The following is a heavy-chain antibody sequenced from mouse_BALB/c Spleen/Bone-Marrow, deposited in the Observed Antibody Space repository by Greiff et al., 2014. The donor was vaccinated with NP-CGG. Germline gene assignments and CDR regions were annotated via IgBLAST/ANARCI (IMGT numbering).Heavy chain of an antibody. CDR1: GYSITSGYS. CDR2: IHYSGST. D-gene: IGHD1-1*01. Sequence: VQLKQSGPDLVKPSQSLSLICTVTGYSITSGYSWHWIRQFPGNKLEWMGYIHYSGSTNYNPSLKSRISITRDTSKNQFFLQLNSVTTEDTATYYCARPITTVVGLDYWGQGTTLTVSS. V-gene: IGHV3-1*02. J-gene: IGHJ2*01. CDR3: ARPITTVVGLDY.